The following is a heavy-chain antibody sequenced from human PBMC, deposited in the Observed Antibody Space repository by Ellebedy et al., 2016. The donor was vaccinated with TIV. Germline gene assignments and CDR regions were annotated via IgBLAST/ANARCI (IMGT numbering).Heavy chain of an antibody. CDR1: GFTFSTYD. Sequence: PGGSLRLSCAASGFTFSTYDMHWVRQAPGKGLECVAVISYDGSFKYYGDSVKGRFTISRDNSKKTLYLQMNSLRAEDTAVYYCVKGWEGNYNDNRGYRRMDVWGQGTTVTVSS. CDR2: ISYDGSFK. J-gene: IGHJ6*02. D-gene: IGHD3-22*01. V-gene: IGHV3-30*18. CDR3: VKGWEGNYNDNRGYRRMDV.